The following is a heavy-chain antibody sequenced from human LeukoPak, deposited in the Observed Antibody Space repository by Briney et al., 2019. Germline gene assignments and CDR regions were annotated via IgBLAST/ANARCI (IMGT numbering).Heavy chain of an antibody. J-gene: IGHJ6*03. CDR2: IYYSGTT. Sequence: PSETLSLTCTVSGGSISSSSYYWGWIRQPPGKGLEWIGNIYYSGTTYYNPSLKSRVTISVDTSKNQFSLKLRSVTAADTAVYYCARGAYSSGWYYYYMDVWGKGTTVTISS. D-gene: IGHD6-19*01. CDR1: GGSISSSSYY. CDR3: ARGAYSSGWYYYYMDV. V-gene: IGHV4-39*07.